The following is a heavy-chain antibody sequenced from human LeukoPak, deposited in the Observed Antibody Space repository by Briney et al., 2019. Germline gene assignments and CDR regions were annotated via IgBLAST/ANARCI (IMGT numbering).Heavy chain of an antibody. CDR1: GFTFSSYD. J-gene: IGHJ4*02. D-gene: IGHD3-9*01. CDR2: IGTAGDT. V-gene: IGHV3-13*04. CDR3: ARGDILTGYFDY. Sequence: PGGSLRLSCAASGFTFSSYDMHWVRQATGKGLEWVSAIGTAGDTYYPGSVKGRFTISRENAKNSLYLQMNSLRAGDTDVYYCARGDILTGYFDYWGQGTLVTVSS.